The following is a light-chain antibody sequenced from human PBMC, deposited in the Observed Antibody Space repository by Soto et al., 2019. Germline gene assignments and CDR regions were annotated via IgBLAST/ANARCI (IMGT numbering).Light chain of an antibody. CDR3: QQSYSTLVT. Sequence: DIQMTQSPSSLSASVGDRVTITCRASQSISSYLNWYQQKPGKAPKLLIYAASSLQSGVPSRFSGRRYETDFTVTVSSLQPEDFATYYCQQSYSTLVTFREGTKLEIK. J-gene: IGKJ2*01. V-gene: IGKV1-39*01. CDR1: QSISSY. CDR2: AAS.